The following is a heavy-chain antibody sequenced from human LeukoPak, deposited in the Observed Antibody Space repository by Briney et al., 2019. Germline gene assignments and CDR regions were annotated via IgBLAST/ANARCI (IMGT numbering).Heavy chain of an antibody. J-gene: IGHJ1*01. V-gene: IGHV3-48*02. CDR3: AKDSDYYHSSGHYYAYFQH. Sequence: GGSLRLSCAVSGFTFSTYSMNCVRQAPGKGLEWVSYISSSSSTIYYADSVKGRFTISRDNAKNSLYLQMNSLRDEDTAVYYCAKDSDYYHSSGHYYAYFQHWGQGTLVTVSS. D-gene: IGHD3-22*01. CDR1: GFTFSTYS. CDR2: ISSSSSTI.